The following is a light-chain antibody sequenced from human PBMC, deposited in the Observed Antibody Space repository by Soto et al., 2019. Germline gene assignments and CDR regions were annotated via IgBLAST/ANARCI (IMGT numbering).Light chain of an antibody. CDR3: QQANSFPVT. V-gene: IGKV1-12*01. J-gene: IGKJ5*01. CDR2: AAS. Sequence: DLQMTQSPSSVSASVGDRVTITCRASQDISIWLAWYQQKPGKAPKLLIYAASSLQSGVPSRFSGSGSGTHFTLTISSLQPEDFATYFCQQANSFPVTFGQGTRLDSK. CDR1: QDISIW.